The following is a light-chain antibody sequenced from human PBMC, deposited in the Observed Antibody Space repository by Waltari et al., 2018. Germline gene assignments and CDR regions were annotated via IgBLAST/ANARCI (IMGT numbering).Light chain of an antibody. V-gene: IGKV1-39*01. Sequence: DIRMTQSPSSLSASVGDRVTITCRASQAINTYLNWYQQQPGKAPKLLIYAASRLHRGVPSRFSGSGSGTDFTITISRLQPEDFATYYCQQSYFTPRGNFGPGTRVDL. CDR2: AAS. CDR3: QQSYFTPRGN. J-gene: IGKJ3*01. CDR1: QAINTY.